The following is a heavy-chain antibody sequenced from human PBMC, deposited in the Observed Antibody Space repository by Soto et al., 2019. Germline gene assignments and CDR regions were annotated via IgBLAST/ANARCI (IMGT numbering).Heavy chain of an antibody. CDR2: ISSNGGST. CDR3: VKHDSSGRDY. Sequence: GALRLSCGASGFIFRSFRMHLGRQAPGKGLEYVSAISSNGGSTYYADSVKGRFTISRDNSKNTLYLQMSSLRAEDTAVYYCVKHDSSGRDYWGQGTLVTVSS. V-gene: IGHV3-64D*06. D-gene: IGHD3-22*01. CDR1: GFIFRSFR. J-gene: IGHJ4*02.